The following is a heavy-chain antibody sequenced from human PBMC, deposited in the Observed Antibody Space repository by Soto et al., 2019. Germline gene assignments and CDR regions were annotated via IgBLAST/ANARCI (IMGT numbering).Heavy chain of an antibody. V-gene: IGHV3-33*01. CDR2: IWYDGSNK. D-gene: IGHD3-16*01. J-gene: IGHJ4*02. CDR1: GFTFSSYG. Sequence: QVQLVESGGGVVQPGRSLRLSCAASGFTFSSYGMHWVRQAPGKGLEWVAVIWYDGSNKYYADSVKGRFTISRDNSKNTLYLQMNSLAEDTAVYYCARERGRDGYNNGYFDYWGQGTLVTVSS. CDR3: ARERGRDGYNNGYFDY.